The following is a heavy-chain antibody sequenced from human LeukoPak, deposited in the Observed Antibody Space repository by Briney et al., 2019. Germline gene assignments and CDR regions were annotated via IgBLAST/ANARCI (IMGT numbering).Heavy chain of an antibody. J-gene: IGHJ3*02. CDR2: INHSGST. Sequence: KPSETLSLTCAVYGGSFSGYYWSWIRQPPGKGLEWIGEINHSGSTNYNPSLKSRVTISVDTSKNQFSLKLSSVTAADTAVYYCARDPGTVAPDAFDIWGQGTMVTVSS. CDR1: GGSFSGYY. V-gene: IGHV4-34*01. CDR3: ARDPGTVAPDAFDI. D-gene: IGHD4-23*01.